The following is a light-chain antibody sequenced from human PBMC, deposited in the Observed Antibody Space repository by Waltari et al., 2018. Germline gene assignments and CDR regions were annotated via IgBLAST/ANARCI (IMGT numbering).Light chain of an antibody. CDR1: RGITNY. CDR2: AAS. J-gene: IGKJ3*01. CDR3: QQSYSTT. V-gene: IGKV1-39*01. Sequence: DIQMTQSPSSLSASVGDRVTITCRASRGITNYLVWYQQKPGKVPNLLIFAASSLQSGVPSRFCGSGSGTDFTLTISSLQPEDFATYYCQQSYSTTFGPGTKVDIK.